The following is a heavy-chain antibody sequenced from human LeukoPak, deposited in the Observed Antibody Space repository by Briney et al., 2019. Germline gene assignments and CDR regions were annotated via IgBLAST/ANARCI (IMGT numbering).Heavy chain of an antibody. J-gene: IGHJ4*01. CDR2: ISWDGGST. V-gene: IGHV3-43D*03. CDR1: GFTFDDFA. Sequence: GGSLRLSCEASGFTFDDFAMHWIRQAPGKGLEWVSLISWDGGSTYYADSVKGRFIISRDNSKNSLYLQMNSLRAEDTALYYCAKDGSSSGSTGHFDYWGHGTLVTVSS. CDR3: AKDGSSSGSTGHFDY. D-gene: IGHD6-19*01.